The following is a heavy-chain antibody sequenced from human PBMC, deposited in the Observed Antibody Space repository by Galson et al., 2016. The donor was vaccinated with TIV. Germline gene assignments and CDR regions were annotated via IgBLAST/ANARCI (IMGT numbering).Heavy chain of an antibody. CDR1: GFSFSVYA. CDR3: AKDDQGWVDIAGTEN. J-gene: IGHJ4*02. CDR2: LTGSGAVT. V-gene: IGHV3-23*01. D-gene: IGHD1-1*01. Sequence: SLRLSCAASGFSFSVYAMSWVRQAPGKGLEWVSSLTGSGAVTYYAESGKGRFTISRDNSKNTLHLQMSNLRPEDTAMYYCAKDDQGWVDIAGTENWGQGTLVTVSS.